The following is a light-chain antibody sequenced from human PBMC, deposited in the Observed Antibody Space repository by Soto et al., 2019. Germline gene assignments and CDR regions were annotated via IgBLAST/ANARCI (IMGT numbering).Light chain of an antibody. Sequence: QSALTQPASVSGSPGQSITLSCTETSSDVGGYNFVSWYQQHPGTAPKLMIYDVTNRPSGVSNRFSGSKSGNTASLTISGLQPEDEADYYCSSYTSSSTVVFGGGTKLTVL. J-gene: IGLJ2*01. CDR1: SSDVGGYNF. CDR2: DVT. V-gene: IGLV2-14*01. CDR3: SSYTSSSTVV.